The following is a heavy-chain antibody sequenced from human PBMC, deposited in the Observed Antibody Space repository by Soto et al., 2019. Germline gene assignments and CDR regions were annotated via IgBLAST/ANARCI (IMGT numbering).Heavy chain of an antibody. CDR3: ARYDYNGYYFDY. Sequence: ASVKVSCKASGYTFSTYYMHWVRQAPGQGYEWMGIINPSGGSTTYAQKFQGRVTITRDTSTTTVYMELSSLRSEDTAVYYCARYDYNGYYFDYWGKGTLVTVSS. J-gene: IGHJ4*02. V-gene: IGHV1-46*01. CDR1: GYTFSTYY. CDR2: INPSGGST. D-gene: IGHD4-4*01.